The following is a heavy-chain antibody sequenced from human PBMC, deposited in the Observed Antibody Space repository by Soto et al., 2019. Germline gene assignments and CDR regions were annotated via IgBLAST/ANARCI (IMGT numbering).Heavy chain of an antibody. Sequence: KTSETLSLTCTLSGGSISSYYWSWIRQPPGKGLEWNGYIYYSGSTNYKPSLKSRVTISVDTSKNQFSLKLSSVTAADTAVYYCARDYDDTLTGRRWFDPWGQGTLVTV. V-gene: IGHV4-59*01. CDR3: ARDYDDTLTGRRWFDP. J-gene: IGHJ5*02. CDR1: GGSISSYY. D-gene: IGHD3-9*01. CDR2: IYYSGST.